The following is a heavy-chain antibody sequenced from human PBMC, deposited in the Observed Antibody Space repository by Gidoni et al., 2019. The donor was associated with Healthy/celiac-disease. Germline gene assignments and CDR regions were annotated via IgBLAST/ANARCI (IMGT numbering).Heavy chain of an antibody. J-gene: IGHJ4*02. CDR2: ISGSGGST. CDR1: GFTFSSFA. Sequence: EVQLLESGGGLVQPGGSLRLSCAASGFTFSSFAMSWVRQAPGKGLEWVSAISGSGGSTYYADSVKGRFTISRDNSKNTLYLQMNSLRAEDTAVYYCAKSPWAVVVPKVYFDYWGQGTLVTVSS. D-gene: IGHD3-22*01. V-gene: IGHV3-23*01. CDR3: AKSPWAVVVPKVYFDY.